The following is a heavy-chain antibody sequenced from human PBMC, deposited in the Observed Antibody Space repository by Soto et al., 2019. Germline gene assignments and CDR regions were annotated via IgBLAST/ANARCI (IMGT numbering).Heavy chain of an antibody. CDR1: GFSLSTRGVC. CDR2: IDWDDDT. CDR3: ARYGFGPTGLDY. V-gene: IGHV2-70*01. J-gene: IGHJ4*02. D-gene: IGHD3-16*01. Sequence: SGPTLVNPTQTLTLTCTFSGFSLSTRGVCVSWIRQPPGKALEWLALIDWDDDTYYSTSLKTRLTISKDTSTNQVVLRMTDMDPVDTATYFCARYGFGPTGLDYWGQGSLVT.